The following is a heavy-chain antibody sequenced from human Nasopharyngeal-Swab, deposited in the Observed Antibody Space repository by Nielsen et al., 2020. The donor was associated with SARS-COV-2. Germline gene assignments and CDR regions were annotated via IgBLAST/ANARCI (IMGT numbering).Heavy chain of an antibody. CDR3: AKGGIVVVVAAPIKRGPFDY. CDR1: GFTFSSYR. J-gene: IGHJ4*02. V-gene: IGHV3-48*01. CDR2: ISSSSSTI. Sequence: GESLKISCAASGFTFSSYRMNWVRQAPGKGLEWVSYISSSSSTIYYADSVKGRFTISRDNSKNTLYLQMNSLRAEDTAVYYCAKGGIVVVVAAPIKRGPFDYWGQGTLVTVSS. D-gene: IGHD2-15*01.